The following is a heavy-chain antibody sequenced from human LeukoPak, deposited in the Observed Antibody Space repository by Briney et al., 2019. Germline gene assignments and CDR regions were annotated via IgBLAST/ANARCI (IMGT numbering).Heavy chain of an antibody. D-gene: IGHD2-21*02. V-gene: IGHV3-33*01. CDR1: GFTFSSYG. CDR3: ARQIDGGDPEDCFDI. Sequence: PGGSLRLSCAASGFTFSSYGMHWVRQAPGKGLEWVAVIWYDGSNKYYADSVKGRFTISRDDSKNTPYLQMNSLRAEDTAVYYCARQIDGGDPEDCFDIWGQGTMVTVSS. J-gene: IGHJ3*02. CDR2: IWYDGSNK.